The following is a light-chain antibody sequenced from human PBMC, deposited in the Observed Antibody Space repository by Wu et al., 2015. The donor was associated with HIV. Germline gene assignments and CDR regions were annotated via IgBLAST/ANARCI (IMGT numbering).Light chain of an antibody. CDR2: KAS. CDR3: QQYNSYSPLT. Sequence: DIQMTQSPSTLSASVGDRVTITCWASQSISSWLAWYQQKPEKAPKLLIYKASSLESGVPSRFSGSGSGTEFTLTISSLQPDDFATYYCQQYNSYSPLTLGGGTKVEIK. J-gene: IGKJ4*01. CDR1: QSISSW. V-gene: IGKV1-5*03.